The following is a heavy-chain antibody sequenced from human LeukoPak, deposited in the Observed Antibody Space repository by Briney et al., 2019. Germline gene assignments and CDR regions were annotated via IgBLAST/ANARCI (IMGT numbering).Heavy chain of an antibody. V-gene: IGHV4-39*01. D-gene: IGHD2-15*01. Sequence: PSETLSLTCTVSGGSISSSSYYWGWIRQPPGKGLEWIGSIYYSGSTYYNPSLKSRVTISVDTSKNQFPLKRSYVTAADTAVYYCARHGGGYCSGGSCYGAFEYYWGQGTLVTVSS. CDR1: GGSISSSSYY. CDR2: IYYSGST. CDR3: ARHGGGYCSGGSCYGAFEYY. J-gene: IGHJ4*02.